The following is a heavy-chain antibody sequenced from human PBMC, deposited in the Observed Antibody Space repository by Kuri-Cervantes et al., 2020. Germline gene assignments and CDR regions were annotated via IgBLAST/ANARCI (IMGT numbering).Heavy chain of an antibody. Sequence: ASVKVSCKASGYTFTNYGISWIRQAPGQGLEWMGWSSGNNANTNYAQKLQGRVTMTTDTSTSAVYMELSSLRSEDAAVYYCARNYDILTGYYYYYGMDVWGQGTTVTVSS. V-gene: IGHV1-18*01. CDR3: ARNYDILTGYYYYYGMDV. J-gene: IGHJ6*02. CDR2: SSGNNANT. D-gene: IGHD3-9*01. CDR1: GYTFTNYG.